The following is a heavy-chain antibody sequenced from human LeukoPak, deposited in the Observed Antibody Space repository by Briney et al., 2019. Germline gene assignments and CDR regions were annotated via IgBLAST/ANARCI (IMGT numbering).Heavy chain of an antibody. J-gene: IGHJ4*02. CDR1: GFTFSNYG. CDR3: ATHCSGTSCHRDY. CDR2: IYDDGSNI. D-gene: IGHD2-2*01. V-gene: IGHV3-30*02. Sequence: GGSLRLSCATSGFTFSNYGMHWVRQAPGKGLEWVAVIYDDGSNIYYSDSVKGRFTISRDNSKNTLYLQMNSLRVEDTAVYYCATHCSGTSCHRDYWGQGTLVTVSS.